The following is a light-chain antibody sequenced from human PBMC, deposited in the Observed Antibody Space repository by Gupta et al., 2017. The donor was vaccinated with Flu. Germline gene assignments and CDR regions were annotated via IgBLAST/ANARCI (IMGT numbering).Light chain of an antibody. CDR2: SDT. CDR1: SATIGSNT. Sequence: SATIGSNTVNCYQQLPGTAPKLLIYSDTERPLGVPDRFSGSKSGTSASLAISGLQSEDEGVYFCASWDGSLDYYVFGTGTTV. V-gene: IGLV1-44*01. J-gene: IGLJ1*01. CDR3: ASWDGSLDYYV.